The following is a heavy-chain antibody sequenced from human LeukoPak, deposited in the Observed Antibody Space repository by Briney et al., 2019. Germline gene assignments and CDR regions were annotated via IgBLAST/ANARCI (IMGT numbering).Heavy chain of an antibody. CDR1: GGSISSYY. Sequence: PSETLSLTCTVSGGSISSYYWSWIRQPPGEGLEWIGYIYYSGSTNYNPSLKSRVTISVDTSKNQFSLKLSSVTAADTAVYYCARSPVIAAATSWFDPWGQGTLVTVSS. D-gene: IGHD6-13*01. J-gene: IGHJ5*02. V-gene: IGHV4-59*08. CDR3: ARSPVIAAATSWFDP. CDR2: IYYSGST.